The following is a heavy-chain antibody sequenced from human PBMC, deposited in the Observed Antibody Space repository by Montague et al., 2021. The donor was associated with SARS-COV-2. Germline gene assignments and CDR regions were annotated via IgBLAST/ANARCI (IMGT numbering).Heavy chain of an antibody. J-gene: IGHJ3*02. Sequence: TLSLTCTVSGGSISSGGYYWSWIRQHPGKGLEWIGYIYYSGSTYYNPSLKSRVTISVDTSKNQFSLKLSSVTAADTAVYYCARDTGISGAFDIWGQGTMVTVSP. V-gene: IGHV4-31*03. CDR1: GGSISSGGYY. CDR2: IYYSGST. D-gene: IGHD2-15*01. CDR3: ARDTGISGAFDI.